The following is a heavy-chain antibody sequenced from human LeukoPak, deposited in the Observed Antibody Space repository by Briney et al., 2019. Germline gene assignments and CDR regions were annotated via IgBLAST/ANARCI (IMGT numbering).Heavy chain of an antibody. Sequence: GGSLRLSCAASGFPFSKYWMLWVRQAPGKGLESVSRINADGTVTTYADSVKGRFTVSRDNADNTMFLQMNSVRDEDTAVYYCATKQWLAPPPDSWGQGTPVTVSS. D-gene: IGHD6-19*01. CDR1: GFPFSKYW. V-gene: IGHV3-74*01. J-gene: IGHJ4*02. CDR3: ATKQWLAPPPDS. CDR2: INADGTVT.